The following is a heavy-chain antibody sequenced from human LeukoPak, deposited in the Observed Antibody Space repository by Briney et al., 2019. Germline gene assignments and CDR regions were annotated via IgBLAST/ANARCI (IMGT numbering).Heavy chain of an antibody. V-gene: IGHV3-74*01. CDR1: GFPFGSYW. J-gene: IGHJ4*02. CDR3: ARDSETSYWG. CDR2: VKHDGSGA. D-gene: IGHD7-27*01. Sequence: GGSLRLSCAASGFPFGSYWMHWVRQAPGRGLMWVSRVKHDGSGASYADSVKGRFTISRDNARNTLYLEMNSLRAEDTAVYYCARDSETSYWGWGQGTLVTVSS.